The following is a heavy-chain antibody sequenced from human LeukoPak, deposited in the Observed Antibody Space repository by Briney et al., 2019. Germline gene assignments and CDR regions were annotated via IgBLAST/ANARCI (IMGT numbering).Heavy chain of an antibody. CDR3: ARFRRWLQLGAFDI. Sequence: SVKVSCKASGGTFSSYAISWVRQAPGQGLEWMGGIIPIFGTANYTQKFRGRVTITTDESTSTAYMELSSLRSEDTAVYYCARFRRWLQLGAFDIWGQGTMVTVSS. CDR2: IIPIFGTA. D-gene: IGHD5-24*01. CDR1: GGTFSSYA. V-gene: IGHV1-69*05. J-gene: IGHJ3*02.